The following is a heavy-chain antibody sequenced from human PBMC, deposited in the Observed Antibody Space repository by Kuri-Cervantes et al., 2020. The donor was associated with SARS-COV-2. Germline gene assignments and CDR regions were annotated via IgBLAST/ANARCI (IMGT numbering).Heavy chain of an antibody. Sequence: GSLRLSCTASGGSISSSSYYWGWIRQPPGKGLEWIGYIYYSGSTNYNPSLKSRVTISVDTSKNQFSLKLSSVTAADTAVYYCARERYYDILTGYHTRNYGMDVWGQGTTVTVSS. J-gene: IGHJ6*02. CDR1: GGSISSSSYY. CDR2: IYYSGST. V-gene: IGHV4-61*01. CDR3: ARERYYDILTGYHTRNYGMDV. D-gene: IGHD3-9*01.